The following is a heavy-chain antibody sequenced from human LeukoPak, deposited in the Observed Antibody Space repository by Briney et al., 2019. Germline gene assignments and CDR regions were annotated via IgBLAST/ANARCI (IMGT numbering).Heavy chain of an antibody. V-gene: IGHV1-18*01. CDR2: ISANSCNT. Sequence: GASVKVSCKASGYTFTSYGISWVRQAPGQGLEWVGWISANSCNTNNAQKVQGRVTMITDTSTSTAYMELRSLRSDDTAVYYCARGRSGYDILTAYYDYWGQGTLVTVSS. CDR3: ARGRSGYDILTAYYDY. J-gene: IGHJ4*02. CDR1: GYTFTSYG. D-gene: IGHD3-9*01.